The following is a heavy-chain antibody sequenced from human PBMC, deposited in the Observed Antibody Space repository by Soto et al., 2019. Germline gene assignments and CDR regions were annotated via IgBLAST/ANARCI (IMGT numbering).Heavy chain of an antibody. CDR1: GGSISSSDW. CDR3: ARDKITGLFDY. Sequence: SETLSLTCAVSGGSISSSDWWSWVRQPPGKGLEWIGEINHSGSTNYNPSLKSRVTISVDTSKNQFSLKLTSVTAADTAVYYCARDKITGLFDYWGQGALVTVSS. CDR2: INHSGST. D-gene: IGHD2-8*02. J-gene: IGHJ4*02. V-gene: IGHV4-4*02.